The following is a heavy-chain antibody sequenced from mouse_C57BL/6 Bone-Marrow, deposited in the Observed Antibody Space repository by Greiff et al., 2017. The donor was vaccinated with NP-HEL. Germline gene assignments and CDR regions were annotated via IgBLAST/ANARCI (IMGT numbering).Heavy chain of an antibody. V-gene: IGHV5-16*01. CDR2: INYDGSST. CDR3: ARGNLWYFDV. D-gene: IGHD2-1*01. Sequence: DVHLVESEGGLVQPGSSMKLSCTASGFTFSDYYMAWVRQVPEKGLEWVANINYDGSSTYYLDSLTSRFIISRDNAKNILYLQMSSLKSEDTATYYCARGNLWYFDVWGTGTTVTVSS. J-gene: IGHJ1*03. CDR1: GFTFSDYY.